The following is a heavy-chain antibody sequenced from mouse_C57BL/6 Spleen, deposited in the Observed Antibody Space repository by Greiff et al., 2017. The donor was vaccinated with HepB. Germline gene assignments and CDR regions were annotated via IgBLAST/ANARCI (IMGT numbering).Heavy chain of an antibody. CDR2: ISYDGSN. V-gene: IGHV3-6*01. D-gene: IGHD2-3*01. CDR1: GYSITSGYY. J-gene: IGHJ3*01. Sequence: DVQLQESGPGLVKPSQSLSLTCSVTGYSITSGYYWNWIRQFPGNKLEWMGYISYDGSNNYNPSLKNRISITRDTSKNQFFLKLNSVTTEDTATYYCARGGYEGFAYWGQGTLVTVSA. CDR3: ARGGYEGFAY.